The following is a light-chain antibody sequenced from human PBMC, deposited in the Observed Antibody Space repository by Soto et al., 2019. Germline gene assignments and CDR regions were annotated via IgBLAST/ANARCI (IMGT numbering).Light chain of an antibody. Sequence: QSALTQPASVSGSPGQSITISCTGTSSDVGGYSYVSWYQHHPGKAPKLMIYEVSNRPSGISNRFSGSKSGNAASLTISGLQAEDEADYYCSSYTSTSTPVVFGGVTKVTVL. V-gene: IGLV2-14*01. CDR3: SSYTSTSTPVV. CDR1: SSDVGGYSY. J-gene: IGLJ2*01. CDR2: EVS.